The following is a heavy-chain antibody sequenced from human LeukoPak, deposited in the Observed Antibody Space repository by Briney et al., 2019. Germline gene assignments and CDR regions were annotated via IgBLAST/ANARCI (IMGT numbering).Heavy chain of an antibody. Sequence: PSRTLSLSCFVSGGSFSSAGFYWGWVRQHPGKGLEWMGHIYYGGSPYYNPSLKSRVSMSIDTSKNDFSLRLSSVTAADTAIYYCARGSNGNFDCWGQGTLVTVSS. J-gene: IGHJ4*02. CDR3: ARGSNGNFDC. CDR2: IYYGGSP. D-gene: IGHD1-26*01. V-gene: IGHV4-31*03. CDR1: GGSFSSAGFY.